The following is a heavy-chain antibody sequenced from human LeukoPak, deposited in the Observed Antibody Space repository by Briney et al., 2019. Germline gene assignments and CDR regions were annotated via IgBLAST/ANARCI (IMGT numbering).Heavy chain of an antibody. CDR1: GGSISSSSYY. D-gene: IGHD1-14*01. Sequence: SETLSLTCTVSGGSISSSSYYWGWIRQPPGKGLEWIGSIYYSGSTYYNPSLKSRVTISVDTSKNQFSLKLSSVTAADTAVYYCARRRYFGPIDYWGQGTLVTVSS. CDR3: ARRRYFGPIDY. V-gene: IGHV4-39*01. CDR2: IYYSGST. J-gene: IGHJ4*02.